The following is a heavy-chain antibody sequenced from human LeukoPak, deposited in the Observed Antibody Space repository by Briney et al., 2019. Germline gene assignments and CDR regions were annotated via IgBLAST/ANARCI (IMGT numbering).Heavy chain of an antibody. CDR1: GGSFSGYY. CDR2: INHSGST. J-gene: IGHJ4*02. Sequence: SETLSLTCAVYGGSFSGYYWSWIRQPPGKGLEGIGEINHSGSTNYNPSLKSRVTISVDTSKNQFSLRLSSVTAADTAVYYCARRTRTYSSSWYFLVWGQGTLVTVSS. D-gene: IGHD6-13*01. V-gene: IGHV4-34*01. CDR3: ARRTRTYSSSWYFLV.